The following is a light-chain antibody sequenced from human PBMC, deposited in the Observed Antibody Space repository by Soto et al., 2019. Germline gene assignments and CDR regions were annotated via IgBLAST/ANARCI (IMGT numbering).Light chain of an antibody. CDR3: QQYNNWWT. J-gene: IGKJ1*01. CDR1: QSVRSN. CDR2: GAS. V-gene: IGKV3-15*01. Sequence: EIVMTQSPATLSVSPGERATLSCRASQSVRSNLAWYQQKPGQAPRLLIYGASTRATGIPARFSGSGSGTEFTLTISSLQAEEFAGYYCQQYNNWWTFGQGTKVEIK.